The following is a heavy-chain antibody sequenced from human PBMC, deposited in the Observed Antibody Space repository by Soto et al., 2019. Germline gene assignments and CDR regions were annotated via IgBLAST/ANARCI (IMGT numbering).Heavy chain of an antibody. CDR3: ARRYGASFDY. CDR2: IYYSGST. V-gene: IGHV4-59*12. D-gene: IGHD4-17*01. CDR1: GGSISRYY. J-gene: IGHJ4*02. Sequence: SETLSLTCTVSGGSISRYYWNWIRQPPGKGLEWIGYIYYSGSTNYNPSLKSRVTISVDTSKNQFSLKLSSVSAADTAVYYCARRYGASFDYWGQGTLVTVSS.